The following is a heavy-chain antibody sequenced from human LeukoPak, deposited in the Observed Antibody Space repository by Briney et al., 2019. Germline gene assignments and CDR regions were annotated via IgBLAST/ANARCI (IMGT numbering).Heavy chain of an antibody. CDR2: IRSKANSYAT. J-gene: IGHJ4*03. CDR3: TSSPGTTTGPGDY. CDR1: GFSFSGSS. Sequence: GGSLRLSCAASGFSFSGSSMHWVRQASGKGLEWVGRIRSKANSYATAYVESVKGRFTISRDDSKNTAYLQMNSLKAEDTAMYYCTSSPGTTTGPGDYWGQGTMVTVSS. D-gene: IGHD1-1*01. V-gene: IGHV3-73*01.